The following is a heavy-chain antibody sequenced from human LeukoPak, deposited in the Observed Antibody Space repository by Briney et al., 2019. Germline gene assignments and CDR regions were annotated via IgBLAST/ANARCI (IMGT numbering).Heavy chain of an antibody. Sequence: SSETLSLTCTVSGGSISSYYWSWIRQPPGKGLEWIGYIYYSGSTNYNPSLKSRVTISVDTSKNQFSLKLSSVTAADTAVYYCARDAPHSYDSSGGDAFDIWGQGTMVTVSS. D-gene: IGHD3-22*01. J-gene: IGHJ3*02. CDR3: ARDAPHSYDSSGGDAFDI. CDR1: GGSISSYY. CDR2: IYYSGST. V-gene: IGHV4-59*01.